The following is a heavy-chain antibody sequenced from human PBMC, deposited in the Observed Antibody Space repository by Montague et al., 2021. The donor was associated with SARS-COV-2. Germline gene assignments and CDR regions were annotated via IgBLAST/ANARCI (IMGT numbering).Heavy chain of an antibody. CDR1: GGSISTYY. J-gene: IGHJ4*02. Sequence: SETLSLTCTVSGGSISTYYWSWIRQPPGKGLEWIGYIYYTGSTKYNPSLKSRVTMSLDRPTNRFSLTLNAVTAADTAMSYCARAQNTCSIANCVNYFDSWGQGAQVTVSS. CDR2: IYYTGST. D-gene: IGHD1-1*01. V-gene: IGHV4-59*01. CDR3: ARAQNTCSIANCVNYFDS.